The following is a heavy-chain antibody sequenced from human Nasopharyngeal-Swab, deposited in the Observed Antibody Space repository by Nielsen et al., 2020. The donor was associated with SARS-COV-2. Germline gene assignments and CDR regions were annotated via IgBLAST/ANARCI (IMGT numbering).Heavy chain of an antibody. D-gene: IGHD2-2*01. CDR3: ARVRGGVPAEMNYGMDV. Sequence: GESLRLSCAAPGFTFSSYWMHWVRQAPGKGLVWVSRINSDGSSTSYADSVKGRFTISRDNAKNTLYLQMKSLRAEDTAVYYCARVRGGVPAEMNYGMDVWGQGTTVTVSS. J-gene: IGHJ6*02. V-gene: IGHV3-74*01. CDR1: GFTFSSYW. CDR2: INSDGSST.